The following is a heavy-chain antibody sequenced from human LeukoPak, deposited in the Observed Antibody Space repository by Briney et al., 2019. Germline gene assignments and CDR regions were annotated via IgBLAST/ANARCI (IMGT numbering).Heavy chain of an antibody. CDR3: AKGTCTAKFCYGNAFDM. CDR1: GFTFSTYG. CDR2: ISGGGPRT. D-gene: IGHD2-15*01. V-gene: IGHV3-23*01. Sequence: PGGSLRLSCAASGFTFSTYGMNWIRQAPGKGLEWVSTISGGGPRTYYADSVKGRFTISRDNANNTVYLLMSSLRAEDTAVYYCAKGTCTAKFCYGNAFDMWGQGTKVTVSS. J-gene: IGHJ3*02.